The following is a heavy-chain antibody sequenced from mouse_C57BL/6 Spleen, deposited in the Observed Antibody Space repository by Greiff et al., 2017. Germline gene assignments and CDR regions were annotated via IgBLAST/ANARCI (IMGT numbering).Heavy chain of an antibody. Sequence: QVQLKQPGAELVRPGSSVKLSCKASGYTFTSYWMHWVKQRPIQGLEWIGNIDPSDSETHYNQKFKDKATLTVDKSSSTAYMQLSSLTSEDSAVYYCARSRSTLYFDYWGQGTTLTVSS. D-gene: IGHD5-1*01. CDR1: GYTFTSYW. V-gene: IGHV1-52*01. CDR3: ARSRSTLYFDY. J-gene: IGHJ2*01. CDR2: IDPSDSET.